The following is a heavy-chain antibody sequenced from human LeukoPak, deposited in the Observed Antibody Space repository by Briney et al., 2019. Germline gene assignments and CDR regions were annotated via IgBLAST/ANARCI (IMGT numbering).Heavy chain of an antibody. D-gene: IGHD6-13*01. V-gene: IGHV3-30-3*01. J-gene: IGHJ5*02. CDR3: ARAIAAAGSPRDNWFDP. CDR2: ISYDGSNK. Sequence: GRSLRLSCAASGFTFSSHAMHWVRQAPGKGLEWVAVISYDGSNKFYADSVKGRFTISRDNSKNTLYLQMNSLRAEDTAVYYCARAIAAAGSPRDNWFDPWGQGTLVTVSS. CDR1: GFTFSSHA.